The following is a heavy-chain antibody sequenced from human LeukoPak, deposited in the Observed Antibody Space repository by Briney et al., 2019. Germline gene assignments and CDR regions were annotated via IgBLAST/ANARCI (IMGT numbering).Heavy chain of an antibody. CDR1: GYTFTNYG. V-gene: IGHV1-18*01. D-gene: IGHD4-17*01. CDR2: ISGYNGNT. Sequence: SVKVSCKASGYTFTNYGVTWVRQAPGQGLEWMGWISGYNGNTNYAQNLQGRVTMTTDTSTSTAYMELRSLRSDDTAVYYCARGYGDYVAIVDYWGQGTLVTVSS. CDR3: ARGYGDYVAIVDY. J-gene: IGHJ4*02.